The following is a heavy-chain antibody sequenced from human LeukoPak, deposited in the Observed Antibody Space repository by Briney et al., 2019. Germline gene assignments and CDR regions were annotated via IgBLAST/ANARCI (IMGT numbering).Heavy chain of an antibody. CDR2: IIPIFGTA. CDR3: ARVSTGTIDH. CDR1: GGTFSSYA. Sequence: SVKVSCKASGGTFSSYAISWVRQAPGQGLEWMGGIIPIFGTANYAQRFQGRVTITADKSTSTAYMELSSLRSEDTAVYYCARVSTGTIDHWGQGTLVTVSS. J-gene: IGHJ4*02. D-gene: IGHD1-1*01. V-gene: IGHV1-69*06.